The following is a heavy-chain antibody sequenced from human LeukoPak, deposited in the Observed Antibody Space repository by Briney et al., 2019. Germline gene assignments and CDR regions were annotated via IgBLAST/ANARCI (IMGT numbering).Heavy chain of an antibody. CDR2: IYYSGST. CDR1: GGSISSSSYY. Sequence: SETLSLTCTVSGGSISSSSYYWGWIRQPPGKGLEWIGSIYYSGSTYYNPSLKSRVTISVDTSKNQFSLKLRSVTAADTAVYYCARDYYGDYGNFDDWGQGTLVTVSS. CDR3: ARDYYGDYGNFDD. D-gene: IGHD4-17*01. V-gene: IGHV4-39*07. J-gene: IGHJ4*02.